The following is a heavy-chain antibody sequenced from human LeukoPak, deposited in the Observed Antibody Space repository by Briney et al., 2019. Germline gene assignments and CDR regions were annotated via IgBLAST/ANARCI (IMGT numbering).Heavy chain of an antibody. CDR2: IYSGGST. V-gene: IGHV3-66*04. D-gene: IGHD6-13*01. CDR1: GFTVSSSY. CDR3: ARLAAAGTSRPDYGMDV. J-gene: IGHJ6*02. Sequence: GGSLRLSCAASGFTVSSSYMSWVRQAPGKGLEWVSVIYSGGSTYYADSVKGRFTISRDNSKNTLYLQMNSLRAEDTAVYYCARLAAAGTSRPDYGMDVWGQGTTVTVSS.